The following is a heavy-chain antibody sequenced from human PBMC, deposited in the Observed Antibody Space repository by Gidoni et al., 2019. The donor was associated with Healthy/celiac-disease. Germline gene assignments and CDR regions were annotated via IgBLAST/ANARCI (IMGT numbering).Heavy chain of an antibody. CDR3: ARDRYYYDSSGYYIT. V-gene: IGHV3-30*04. CDR1: GFTFSSYA. J-gene: IGHJ5*02. CDR2: ISYDGSNK. Sequence: QVQLVESGGGVVQPGRCLRLSCEASGFTFSSYAMHWVRQAPGKGLEWVAVISYDGSNKYYADSVKGRFTISRDNSKNTLYLQMNSLRAEDTAVYYCARDRYYYDSSGYYITWGQGTLVTVSS. D-gene: IGHD3-22*01.